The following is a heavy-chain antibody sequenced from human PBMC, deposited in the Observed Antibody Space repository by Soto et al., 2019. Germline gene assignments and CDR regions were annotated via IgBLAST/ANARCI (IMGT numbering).Heavy chain of an antibody. J-gene: IGHJ4*02. CDR1: GGSISRYY. CDR3: ARAGNSQASGPFDY. V-gene: IGHV4-59*12. CDR2: IYYSGST. D-gene: IGHD3-3*01. Sequence: SETLSLNCTVSGGSISRYYWSWIRQPPGKGLEWIGYIYYSGSTNYNPSLKSRVTISVDTSKNQFSLQLNSVTPEDTAVYYCARAGNSQASGPFDYWGQGTLVTVSS.